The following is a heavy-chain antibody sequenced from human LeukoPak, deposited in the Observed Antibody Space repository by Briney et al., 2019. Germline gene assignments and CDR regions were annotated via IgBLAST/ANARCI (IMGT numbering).Heavy chain of an antibody. D-gene: IGHD3-10*01. CDR2: ISSSGSTI. V-gene: IGHV3-48*03. CDR1: GFTFSSYE. J-gene: IGHJ4*02. CDR3: ARGYYGSGSRHFDY. Sequence: GGSLRLSCAASGFTFSSYEMNWVRQAPGKGLEWVSYISSSGSTIYYADSVKGRFIISRDNAKNSLYLQMNSLRAEDTAVYYCARGYYGSGSRHFDYWGQVTLVTVSS.